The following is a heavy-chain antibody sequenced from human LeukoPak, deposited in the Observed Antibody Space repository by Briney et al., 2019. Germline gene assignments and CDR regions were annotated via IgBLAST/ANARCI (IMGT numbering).Heavy chain of an antibody. CDR3: ARDHRAMVRGVIDGGYYFDY. J-gene: IGHJ4*02. Sequence: ASVKVSCKASGYTFMSYGISWVRQAPGQGLEWMGWISAYNGSTNYAQKLQGRVTMTTDTSTSTAYMELRSLRSDDTAVYYCARDHRAMVRGVIDGGYYFDYWGQGTLVTVSS. CDR1: GYTFMSYG. CDR2: ISAYNGST. D-gene: IGHD3-10*01. V-gene: IGHV1-18*01.